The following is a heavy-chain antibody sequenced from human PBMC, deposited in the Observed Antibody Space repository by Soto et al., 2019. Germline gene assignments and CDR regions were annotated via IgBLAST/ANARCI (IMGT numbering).Heavy chain of an antibody. Sequence: QMQLVQSGAEMKKPGSSVKVSCKASGGILSSHAISWVRQAPGQGLEWMGGIIPMFGKGNYAERFQGRVTITADESTSTVYMELSSLRSEDMAVYYCARGGIGSQGGFDPWGQGTLVTVSS. CDR2: IIPMFGKG. CDR3: ARGGIGSQGGFDP. D-gene: IGHD1-26*01. V-gene: IGHV1-69*01. J-gene: IGHJ5*02. CDR1: GGILSSHA.